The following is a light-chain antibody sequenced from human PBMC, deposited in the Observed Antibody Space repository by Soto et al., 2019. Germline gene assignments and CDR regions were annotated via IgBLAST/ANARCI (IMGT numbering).Light chain of an antibody. J-gene: IGKJ1*01. CDR2: QAS. Sequence: DIVITQTPLSLPVTPGEPASISCRSSQSLLHSNGYNYLDCYLQKPGXYPXLLIYQASSLQSGVPSRFIVIGSETEFTLPLSSLKPDDFATDDCQQYHSYRTFGQGTKVDI. V-gene: IGKV2-28*01. CDR3: QQYHSYRT. CDR1: QSLLHSNGYNY.